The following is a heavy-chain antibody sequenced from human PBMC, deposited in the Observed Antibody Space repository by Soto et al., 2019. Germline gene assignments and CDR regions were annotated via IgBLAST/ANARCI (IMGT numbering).Heavy chain of an antibody. V-gene: IGHV4-4*02. CDR2: IYHSGST. CDR1: GGSISSSNW. D-gene: IGHD3-3*01. J-gene: IGHJ5*02. CDR3: AREVEGERFLEWFRRNNWFDP. Sequence: QVQLQESGPGLVKPSGTLSLTCAVSGGSISSSNWWSWVRQPPGKGLEWIGEIYHSGSTNYNPSLKSRVTISVDKSKNQFSLKLSSVTAADTAVYYCAREVEGERFLEWFRRNNWFDPWGQGTLVTVSS.